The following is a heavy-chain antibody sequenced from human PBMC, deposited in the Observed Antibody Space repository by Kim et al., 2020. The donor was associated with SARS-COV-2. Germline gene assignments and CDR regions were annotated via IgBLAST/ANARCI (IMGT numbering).Heavy chain of an antibody. V-gene: IGHV3-30*18. CDR1: GFTFSSYG. CDR3: AKANGEKWESGLMDV. D-gene: IGHD1-26*01. Sequence: GGSLRLSCAASGFTFSSYGMHWVRQAPGKGLEWVAVISYDGSNKYYADSVKGRFTISRDNSKNTLYLQMNSLRAEDTAVYYCAKANGEKWESGLMDVWGQGTTVTVSS. CDR2: ISYDGSNK. J-gene: IGHJ6*02.